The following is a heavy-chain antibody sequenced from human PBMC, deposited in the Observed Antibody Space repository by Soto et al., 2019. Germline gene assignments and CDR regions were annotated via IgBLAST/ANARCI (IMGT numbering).Heavy chain of an antibody. J-gene: IGHJ2*01. D-gene: IGHD5-12*01. CDR3: ARQGDGYNLGRYWYFDL. CDR1: YGSISVSNVF. CDR2: IDYSGTA. V-gene: IGHV4-39*01. Sequence: SETLSLSCTVSYGSISVSNVFWGWVRQPPGKGLEWIGNIDYSGTAYFNPSLGTRVTFPVDTSKNQFSPTLYSVTAADTAVYYCARQGDGYNLGRYWYFDLWGRGTLVTVS.